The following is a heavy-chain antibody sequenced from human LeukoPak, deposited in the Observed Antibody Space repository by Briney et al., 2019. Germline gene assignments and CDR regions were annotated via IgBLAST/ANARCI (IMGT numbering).Heavy chain of an antibody. CDR2: MNLIRGNT. Sequence: ASGKLSYKPDGYTFTSYDINKGRQATGHRLEGRRGMNLIRGNTGYAQKFQGRVTMTRNTSISTAYMELSSLRSEDTAVYYCARDQGSYGDHGDYYYYGMDVWGQGTTVTVSS. J-gene: IGHJ6*02. V-gene: IGHV1-8*01. D-gene: IGHD4-17*01. CDR1: GYTFTSYD. CDR3: ARDQGSYGDHGDYYYYGMDV.